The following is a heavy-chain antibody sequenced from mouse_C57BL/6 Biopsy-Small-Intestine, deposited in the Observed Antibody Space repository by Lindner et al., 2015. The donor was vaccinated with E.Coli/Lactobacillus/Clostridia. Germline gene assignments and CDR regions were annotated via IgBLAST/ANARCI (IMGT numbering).Heavy chain of an antibody. D-gene: IGHD2-3*01. CDR1: GFTFSDYG. Sequence: EVQLQESGGGLVKPGGSLKLSCAASGFTFSDYGMHWVRQAPEKGLEWVAYISSGGSTIYYADTVMGRFTISADSAKNTLFLQMTSLRSEDTAMYYCASDVYLFYSAMDYWGQGTSVTVSS. CDR2: ISSGGSTI. V-gene: IGHV5-17*01. J-gene: IGHJ4*01. CDR3: ASDVYLFYSAMDY.